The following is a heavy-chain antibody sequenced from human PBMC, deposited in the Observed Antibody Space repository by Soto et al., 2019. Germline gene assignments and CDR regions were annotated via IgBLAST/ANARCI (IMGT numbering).Heavy chain of an antibody. CDR2: IKQDGSEK. Sequence: EVQLVESGGGLVQPGGSLRLSCAASGFTFSSYWMSWVRQAPVKGLEWVANIKQDGSEKYYVDSVKGRFTISRGTAKNVLYLQMQSLRSADTAGYYCARVSYYDFCSGYYDLGWFDPWGQGNLVTVSS. V-gene: IGHV3-7*01. D-gene: IGHD3-3*01. J-gene: IGHJ5*02. CDR1: GFTFSSYW. CDR3: ARVSYYDFCSGYYDLGWFDP.